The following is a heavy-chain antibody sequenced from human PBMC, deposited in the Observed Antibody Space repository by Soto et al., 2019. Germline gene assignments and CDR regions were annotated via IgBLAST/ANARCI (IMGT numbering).Heavy chain of an antibody. Sequence: QVQLRESGPGLVQPSQTLSLTCTVSGGSISSGGYYWTWIRQHPGKGLEWIGYIYYTGSAYYNPARKTRLTLSIHTSRSQFSLKLSSVTPADSAVYYCARPYRGSSRGLDVWGQGTTVTVSS. CDR3: ARPYRGSSRGLDV. J-gene: IGHJ6*02. D-gene: IGHD6-6*01. CDR2: IYYTGSA. CDR1: GGSISSGGYY. V-gene: IGHV4-31*03.